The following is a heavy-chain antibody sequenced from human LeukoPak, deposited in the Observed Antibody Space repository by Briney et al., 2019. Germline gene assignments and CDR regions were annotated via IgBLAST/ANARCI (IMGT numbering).Heavy chain of an antibody. J-gene: IGHJ3*02. CDR2: IYSGGST. CDR1: GFTVSSNY. D-gene: IGHD3-22*01. CDR3: ATVPYDSSYSAFDI. Sequence: GGSLRLSCAASGFTVSSNYMSWVRQAPGKGLEWVSVIYSGGSTYYADSVKGRFTISRDNSKNTLYLQMNSLRAEDTAVYYCATVPYDSSYSAFDIWGQGTMVTVSS. V-gene: IGHV3-53*01.